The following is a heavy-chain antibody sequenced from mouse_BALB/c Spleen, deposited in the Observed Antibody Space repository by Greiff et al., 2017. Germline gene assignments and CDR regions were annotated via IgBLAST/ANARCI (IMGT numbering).Heavy chain of an antibody. D-gene: IGHD2-2*01. Sequence: QVQLQQSGAELARPGASVKLSCKASGYTFTSYWMQWVKQRPGQGLEWIGAIYPGDGDTRYTQKFKGKATLTADKSSSTAYMQLSSLASEDSAVYYCASLTSYCGYDGPYFDYWGQGTTLTVSS. CDR2: IYPGDGDT. CDR1: GYTFTSYW. CDR3: ASLTSYCGYDGPYFDY. J-gene: IGHJ2*01. V-gene: IGHV1-87*01.